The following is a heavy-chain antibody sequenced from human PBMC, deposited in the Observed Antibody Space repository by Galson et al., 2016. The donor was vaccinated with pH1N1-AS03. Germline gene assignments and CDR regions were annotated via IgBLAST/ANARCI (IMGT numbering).Heavy chain of an antibody. V-gene: IGHV3-7*01. J-gene: IGHJ4*02. CDR3: TSGMVELDY. D-gene: IGHD3-10*01. CDR1: GFRFIDYW. Sequence: SLRLSCAASGFRFIDYWMTWVRQAPGKGLDWVANIDQDGSEKYYMDSVEGRFTISRDNAKNSLSLQMNSLRAEDTAVYYCTSGMVELDYWGQGTLVTFSS. CDR2: IDQDGSEK.